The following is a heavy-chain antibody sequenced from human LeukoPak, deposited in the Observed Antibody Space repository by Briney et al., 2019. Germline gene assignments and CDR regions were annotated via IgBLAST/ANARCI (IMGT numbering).Heavy chain of an antibody. Sequence: GGSLRLSCAASGFTFSSYGMSWVRQAPGKGLEWVSVIYSGGSTYYADSVKGRFTISRDNSKNTLYLQMNSLRAEDTAVYYCARGGLWFGESLNWFDPWGQGTLVTVSS. CDR1: GFTFSSYG. J-gene: IGHJ5*02. V-gene: IGHV3-53*01. CDR3: ARGGLWFGESLNWFDP. D-gene: IGHD3-10*01. CDR2: IYSGGST.